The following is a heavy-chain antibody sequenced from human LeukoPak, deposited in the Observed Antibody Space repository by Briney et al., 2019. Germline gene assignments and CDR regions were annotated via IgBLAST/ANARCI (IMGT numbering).Heavy chain of an antibody. J-gene: IGHJ4*02. CDR1: GDSVSSKSVT. CDR3: ARGDLLIDY. V-gene: IGHV6-1*01. CDR2: TYYRSKWYS. Sequence: SQTLSLTCAISGDSVSSKSVTWNWIRQSPSRGLEWLGRTYYRSKWYSDYAVSVRSRITINPDTSKNQFSLQLNSVTPEDTAVYYCARGDLLIDYWGQGTLVTVSS. D-gene: IGHD2-8*01.